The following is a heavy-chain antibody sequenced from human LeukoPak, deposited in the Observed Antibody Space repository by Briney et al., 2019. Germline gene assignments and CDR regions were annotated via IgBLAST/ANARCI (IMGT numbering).Heavy chain of an antibody. CDR1: GFTFSSYG. Sequence: EGSLRLSCAASGFTFSSYGMHWVRQAPGKGLEWVAVISYDGSNKYYADSVKGRFTISRDNSKNTLYLQMNSLRAEDTAVYYCAKSAYSSSWYFDYWGQGTLVTVSS. CDR2: ISYDGSNK. CDR3: AKSAYSSSWYFDY. D-gene: IGHD6-13*01. J-gene: IGHJ4*02. V-gene: IGHV3-30*18.